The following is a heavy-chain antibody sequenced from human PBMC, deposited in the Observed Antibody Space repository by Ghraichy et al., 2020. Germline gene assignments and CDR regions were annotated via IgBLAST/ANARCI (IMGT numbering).Heavy chain of an antibody. CDR2: IRNKPDGETT. V-gene: IGHV3-49*03. Sequence: GSLRLSCSASGFTFGDYAMAWFRQAPGKGLEWVGFIRNKPDGETTNYAASVRGRFTISRDDSKSIAYLQMNSLKTEDTAVYYCTRDRPLDYWGQGTLVTVSS. CDR3: TRDRPLDY. CDR1: GFTFGDYA. J-gene: IGHJ4*02.